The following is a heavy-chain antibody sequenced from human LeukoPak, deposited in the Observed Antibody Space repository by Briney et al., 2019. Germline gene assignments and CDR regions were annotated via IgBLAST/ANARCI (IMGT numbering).Heavy chain of an antibody. Sequence: PSETLSLTCTVSGGSISSTSYYWGWIRQPPGKGLEWIATIYYSGSTYYNPSLKSRVTISVDTSKNQFSLKLSSVTTADTAVYYCARWIPSGATFDYWGQGTLVTVSS. D-gene: IGHD1-26*01. CDR2: IYYSGST. CDR3: ARWIPSGATFDY. J-gene: IGHJ4*02. V-gene: IGHV4-39*01. CDR1: GGSISSTSYY.